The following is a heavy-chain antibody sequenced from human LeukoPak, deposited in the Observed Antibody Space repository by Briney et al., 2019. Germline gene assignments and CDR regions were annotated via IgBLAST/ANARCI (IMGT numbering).Heavy chain of an antibody. CDR1: GASVSGSPYY. D-gene: IGHD6-13*01. CDR3: ARHRRIAAAGIRGYDY. J-gene: IGHJ4*02. Sequence: PSETLSLTCTVSGASVSGSPYYWGWIRQPPGKGLEWIGSIYSSGSTYYSASLQSRVTISVDTSKNQFSLKLTSVTAADTAVYYCARHRRIAAAGIRGYDYWGQGTLVTVSS. V-gene: IGHV4-39*01. CDR2: IYSSGST.